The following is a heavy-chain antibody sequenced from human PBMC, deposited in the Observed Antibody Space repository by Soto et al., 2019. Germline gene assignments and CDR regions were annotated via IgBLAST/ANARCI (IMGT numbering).Heavy chain of an antibody. D-gene: IGHD6-13*01. Sequence: SETLSLTCAVYGGSFSGYYWSWIRQPPGKGLEWIGEINHSGSTNYNPSLKSRVTISVDTSKNQFSLKLSSVTAADTAVYYCARSRGLTAAAGDYWGQGTLVTVSS. V-gene: IGHV4-34*01. J-gene: IGHJ4*02. CDR2: INHSGST. CDR3: ARSRGLTAAAGDY. CDR1: GGSFSGYY.